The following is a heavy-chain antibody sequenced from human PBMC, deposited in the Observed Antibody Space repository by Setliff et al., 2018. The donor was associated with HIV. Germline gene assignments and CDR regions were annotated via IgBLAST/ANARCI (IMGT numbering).Heavy chain of an antibody. CDR1: GGSISNGYSY. J-gene: IGHJ4*02. V-gene: IGHV4-39*01. D-gene: IGHD6-19*01. Sequence: SETLSLTCTVSGGSISNGYSYWSWIRQPPGKGLELIGNLFYNGNTYYNPSLKSRVTISVDTSKNQFSLKLSSVTAADTAIYFCARQFRYPNRAVAGVDYWGQGTLVTVSS. CDR2: LFYNGNT. CDR3: ARQFRYPNRAVAGVDY.